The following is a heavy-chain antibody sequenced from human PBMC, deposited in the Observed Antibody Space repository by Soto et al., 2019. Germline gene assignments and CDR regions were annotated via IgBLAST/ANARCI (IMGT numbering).Heavy chain of an antibody. V-gene: IGHV5-10-1*01. Sequence: GESLKISCKGSGYSFAGYWITWVRQKPGKGLEWMGRIDPSDSQTYYSPSFRGHVTISVTKSITTVFLQWSSLRASDTAMYYCARQIYDSDTGPNFQYYFDSWGQGTPV. CDR3: ARQIYDSDTGPNFQYYFDS. J-gene: IGHJ4*02. CDR2: IDPSDSQT. CDR1: GYSFAGYW. D-gene: IGHD3-22*01.